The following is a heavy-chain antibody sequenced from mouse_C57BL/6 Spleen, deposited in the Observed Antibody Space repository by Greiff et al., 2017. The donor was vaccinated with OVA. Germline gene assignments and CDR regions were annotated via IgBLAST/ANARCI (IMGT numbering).Heavy chain of an antibody. J-gene: IGHJ2*01. CDR1: GYTFTSYD. Sequence: VQLQQSGPELVKPGASVKLSCKASGYTFTSYDINWVKQRPGQGLEWIGWIYPRDGSTKYNEKFKGKATLTVDTSSSTAYMELHSLTSEDSAVYFCAKREVYYDYMYYFDYWGQGTTLTVSS. D-gene: IGHD2-4*01. CDR3: AKREVYYDYMYYFDY. CDR2: IYPRDGST. V-gene: IGHV1-85*01.